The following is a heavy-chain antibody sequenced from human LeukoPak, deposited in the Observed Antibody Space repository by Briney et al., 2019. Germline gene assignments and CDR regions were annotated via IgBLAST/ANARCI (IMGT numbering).Heavy chain of an antibody. CDR3: VRDLMGSGSTTAYLHH. CDR2: ISRRSRHV. CDR1: GFTFSSYS. J-gene: IGHJ1*01. V-gene: IGHV3-21*01. D-gene: IGHD1-1*01. Sequence: PGGSLSLSCAASGFTFSSYSMNWVRQAPGKGLEWVSSISRRSRHVYYAGSVKGRFTISRDNAKNSLYLQMNSLRAEDMAVYFCVRDLMGSGSTTAYLHHWGQGTLVTVSS.